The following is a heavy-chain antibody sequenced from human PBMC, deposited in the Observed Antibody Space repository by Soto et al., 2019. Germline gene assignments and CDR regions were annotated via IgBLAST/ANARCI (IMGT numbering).Heavy chain of an antibody. CDR1: GDSMSTYY. V-gene: IGHV4-59*01. CDR3: ARAKSNYQTFDH. Sequence: SETLSLTCTVSGDSMSTYYWSWIRQPPGKGLEWIGYIYYSGSTTYNPSLRSRVTLSVDTSKNQFSLRLSSVTAADTAVYYCARAKSNYQTFDHWGQGSQVTVSS. D-gene: IGHD4-4*01. CDR2: IYYSGST. J-gene: IGHJ4*02.